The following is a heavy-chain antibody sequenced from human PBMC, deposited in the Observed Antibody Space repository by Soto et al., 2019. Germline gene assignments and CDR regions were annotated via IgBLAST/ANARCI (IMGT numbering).Heavy chain of an antibody. CDR3: AREASYDFWSGYHTLGDIDY. CDR1: GFTFSSYW. Sequence: GGSLRLSCAASGFTFSSYWMHWVRQAPGKGLVWVSRINSDGSSTSYADSVKGRFTISRDNAKNTLYLQMNSLRAEDTAVYYCAREASYDFWSGYHTLGDIDYWGQGTLVTVSS. J-gene: IGHJ4*02. V-gene: IGHV3-74*01. D-gene: IGHD3-3*01. CDR2: INSDGSST.